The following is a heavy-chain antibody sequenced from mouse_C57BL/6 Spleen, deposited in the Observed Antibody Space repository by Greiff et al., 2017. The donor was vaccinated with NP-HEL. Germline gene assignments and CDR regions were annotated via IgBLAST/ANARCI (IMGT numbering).Heavy chain of an antibody. D-gene: IGHD2-3*01. J-gene: IGHJ4*01. CDR3: ARKRNSDGYYVDYAMDY. V-gene: IGHV2-2*01. CDR1: GFSLTSYG. Sequence: QVQLKESGPGLVQPSQSLSITCTVSGFSLTSYGVHWVRQSPGKGLEWLGVIWSGGSTDYNAAFISRLSISKDNSKSQVFFKMNSLQADDTAIYYCARKRNSDGYYVDYAMDYWGQRTSVTVSS. CDR2: IWSGGST.